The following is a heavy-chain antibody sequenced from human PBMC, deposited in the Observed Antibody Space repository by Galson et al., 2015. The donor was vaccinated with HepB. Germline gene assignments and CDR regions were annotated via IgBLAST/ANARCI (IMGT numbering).Heavy chain of an antibody. CDR1: GFTFSIYW. CDR3: ARGDSSDSNYNHFDS. D-gene: IGHD3-22*01. Sequence: SLRLSCAASGFTFSIYWMSWVRQAPGKGLEWVSVVYSGGSTYYANSVKGRFSISRENSKNTLSLQMNSLRAEDTAVYYCARGDSSDSNYNHFDSWGQGTLVTVSS. CDR2: VYSGGST. V-gene: IGHV3-66*01. J-gene: IGHJ4*02.